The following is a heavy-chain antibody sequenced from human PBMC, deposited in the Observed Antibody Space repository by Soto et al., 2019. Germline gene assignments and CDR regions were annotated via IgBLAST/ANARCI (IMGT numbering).Heavy chain of an antibody. CDR1: GGTFSSYA. J-gene: IGHJ6*02. D-gene: IGHD2-2*01. CDR3: ARDLGVTSTSLYGMDV. Sequence: QVQLVQSGAEVKKPASSVQVSWKASGGTFSSYAISWVRQAPGQGLEWMGGIIPIFGTANYAQKFQCRGTITADQSTSTAYMELSSLRSEDTAVYYCARDLGVTSTSLYGMDVWGQGTTVTVSS. V-gene: IGHV1-69*01. CDR2: IIPIFGTA.